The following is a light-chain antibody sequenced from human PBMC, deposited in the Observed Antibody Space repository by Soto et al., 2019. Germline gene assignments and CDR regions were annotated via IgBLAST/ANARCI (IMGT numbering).Light chain of an antibody. CDR2: RAS. V-gene: IGKV1-5*03. CDR1: QCIDNW. J-gene: IGKJ1*01. CDR3: QQYDSYPWT. Sequence: DIQMTQSPSTLSASVGVRVTITCRVGQCIDNWLAWFQQKPGKVPNLLIYRASILHSGAPSRFSGTGSGTEFTLNISSLQPDDFGTYFCQQYDSYPWTFGQGTKVDIK.